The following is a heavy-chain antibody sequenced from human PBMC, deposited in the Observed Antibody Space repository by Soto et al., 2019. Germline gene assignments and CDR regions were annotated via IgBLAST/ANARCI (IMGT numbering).Heavy chain of an antibody. CDR1: GYTFASCG. J-gene: IGHJ4*02. CDR3: ARDHCGGDCHFDF. D-gene: IGHD2-21*02. Sequence: ASVKVSCKASGYTFASCGISWVRQAPGQGLEWMGWISAYGGNTNYAQKLQGRVTMTTDTPTSTAYLDLRSLRSDDTAVYYCARDHCGGDCHFDFWGQGTMVTVSS. V-gene: IGHV1-18*01. CDR2: ISAYGGNT.